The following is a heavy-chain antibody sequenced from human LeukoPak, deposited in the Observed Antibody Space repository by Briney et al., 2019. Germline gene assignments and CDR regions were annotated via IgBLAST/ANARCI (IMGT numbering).Heavy chain of an antibody. D-gene: IGHD3-22*01. V-gene: IGHV3-30*18. Sequence: GGSLRLSCAASGFTFNNYGMHWVRQAPGKGLEWVAVISYDGSNKYYADSVKGRFTISRDNSKNTLYLQMNSLRAEDTAVYYCAKGIRGYYDSSGQPWGQGTLVTVSS. J-gene: IGHJ4*02. CDR1: GFTFNNYG. CDR2: ISYDGSNK. CDR3: AKGIRGYYDSSGQP.